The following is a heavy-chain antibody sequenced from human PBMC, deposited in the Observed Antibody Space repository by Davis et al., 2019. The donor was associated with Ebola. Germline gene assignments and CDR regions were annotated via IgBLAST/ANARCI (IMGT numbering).Heavy chain of an antibody. CDR3: ASRGFSGYWLVLDY. Sequence: GESLKISCAASGFTVSSNHMSWVRQAPGKGLEWVSLISGDGGNRYYADSVKGRFTISRDNNKNSLYLQMNSLRTEDTAFYYCASRGFSGYWLVLDYWGRGTLVTVSS. D-gene: IGHD5-12*01. CDR2: ISGDGGNR. J-gene: IGHJ4*02. V-gene: IGHV3-43*02. CDR1: GFTVSSNH.